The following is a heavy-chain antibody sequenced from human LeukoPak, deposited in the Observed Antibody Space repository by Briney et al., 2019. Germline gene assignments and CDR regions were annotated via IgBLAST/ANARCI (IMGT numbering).Heavy chain of an antibody. V-gene: IGHV3-74*01. CDR2: INSDGSST. D-gene: IGHD2-2*01. CDR1: GFTFSNYW. Sequence: GGSLRLSCAASGFTFSNYWIHWVRQAPGKGLVWVSRINSDGSSTSYADSVKGRFTTSRDNAKNTLYLQMNSLRTEDTAVYYCARDGYCSSTSCYYFDYWGQGTLVTVSS. CDR3: ARDGYCSSTSCYYFDY. J-gene: IGHJ4*02.